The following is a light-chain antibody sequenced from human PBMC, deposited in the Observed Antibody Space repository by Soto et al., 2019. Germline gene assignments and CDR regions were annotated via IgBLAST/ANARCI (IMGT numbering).Light chain of an antibody. CDR1: SSNIGAHYD. V-gene: IGLV1-40*01. J-gene: IGLJ3*02. CDR3: EAWDSSLSAGV. CDR2: GNS. Sequence: QSVLTQPPSVSGAPGQRVTISCTGSSSNIGAHYDVHWYQQLPGTAPKLLIYGNSNRPSGVPDRFSGSKSGTSATLGITGLQTGDEADYYCEAWDSSLSAGVFGGGTKVTVL.